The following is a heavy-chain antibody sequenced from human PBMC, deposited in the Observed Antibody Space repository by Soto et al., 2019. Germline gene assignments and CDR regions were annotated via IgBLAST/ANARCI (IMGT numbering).Heavy chain of an antibody. D-gene: IGHD6-13*01. Sequence: GASVKVSCKASGYTFTGYYMHWVRQAPGQGVEWMGWINPNSGGTNYAQKFQGWVTMTRDTSISTAYMELSRLRSDDTAVYYCARAAAVGWFDPWGQGTLVTVSS. CDR1: GYTFTGYY. CDR2: INPNSGGT. CDR3: ARAAAVGWFDP. J-gene: IGHJ5*02. V-gene: IGHV1-2*04.